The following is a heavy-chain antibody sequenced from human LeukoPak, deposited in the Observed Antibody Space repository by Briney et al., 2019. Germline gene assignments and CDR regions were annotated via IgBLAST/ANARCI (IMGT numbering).Heavy chain of an antibody. CDR2: ISSSSDYI. D-gene: IGHD6-19*01. V-gene: IGHV3-21*01. Sequence: GGSLRLSCASSGFTFSTYSMNWVRQAPGKGLEWASSISSSSDYIHYADSVKGRFTISRDNSKNTLYLQMNSLRAEDTAVYYCARVKQWLHDAFDIWGQGTMVTVSS. J-gene: IGHJ3*02. CDR1: GFTFSTYS. CDR3: ARVKQWLHDAFDI.